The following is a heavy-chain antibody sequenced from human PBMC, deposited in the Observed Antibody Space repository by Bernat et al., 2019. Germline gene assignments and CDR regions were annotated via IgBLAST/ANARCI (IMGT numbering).Heavy chain of an antibody. CDR3: AGRGGDRGWGAFDF. J-gene: IGHJ3*01. Sequence: EVQLLDSGGGLVQPGGSLRLSCVASGFTLSSSAVSWVRQAPGMGPEWVSSLSHTDGAAYYADSVKGRFTISRDISSNTLYLQMNSLRAEDTAIYYCAGRGGDRGWGAFDFWGQGTMVSVSS. V-gene: IGHV3-23*01. D-gene: IGHD2-21*01. CDR2: LSHTDGAA. CDR1: GFTLSSSA.